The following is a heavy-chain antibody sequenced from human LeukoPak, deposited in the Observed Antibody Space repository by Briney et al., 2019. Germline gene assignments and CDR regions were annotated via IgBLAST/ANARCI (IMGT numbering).Heavy chain of an antibody. CDR1: GFTFSSYG. CDR3: AGKVASGY. Sequence: GGSLRLSCAASGFTFSSYGMHWVRQSPGKGLEWVAVISSDGNTRYYADSVQGRFTISRDNSKNTLDPQMNSLRAEDTAVYYCAGKVASGYWGQGTLVTVSS. CDR2: ISSDGNTR. V-gene: IGHV3-30*12. D-gene: IGHD5-12*01. J-gene: IGHJ4*02.